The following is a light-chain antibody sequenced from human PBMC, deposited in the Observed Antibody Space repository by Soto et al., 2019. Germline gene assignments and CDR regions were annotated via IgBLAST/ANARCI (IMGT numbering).Light chain of an antibody. CDR2: DVS. CDR1: QSISSW. J-gene: IGKJ1*01. CDR3: QQYNTFWT. V-gene: IGKV1-5*01. Sequence: DMQMTQSPSTLSASVGDRVTITCRASQSISSWLAWYQQKPGKAPKLLIYDVSSLESGVPSRLSGSGSGTEFTLTISSLQPDDSATYYCQQYNTFWTFGHGTKVDIK.